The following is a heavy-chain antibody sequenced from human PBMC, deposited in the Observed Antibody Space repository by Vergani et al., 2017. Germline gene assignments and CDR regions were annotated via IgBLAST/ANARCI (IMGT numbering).Heavy chain of an antibody. CDR1: GFTFSSYA. V-gene: IGHV3-30-3*01. Sequence: QVQLVESGGGVVQPGRSLRLSCAASGFTFSSYAMHWVRQAPGKGLEWVAVISYDGLNKYYADSVKGRFTISRDNSKNTLYLQMNSLRAEDTAVYYCARDLAPIAAAGHFDYWGQGTLVTVSS. CDR3: ARDLAPIAAAGHFDY. D-gene: IGHD6-13*01. CDR2: ISYDGLNK. J-gene: IGHJ4*02.